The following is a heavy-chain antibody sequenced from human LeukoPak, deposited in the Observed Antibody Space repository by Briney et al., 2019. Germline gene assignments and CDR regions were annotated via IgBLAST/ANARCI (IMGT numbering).Heavy chain of an antibody. D-gene: IGHD4-11*01. J-gene: IGHJ6*02. CDR3: ARGGDYRYYYYGMDV. CDR1: GFTVSSNY. Sequence: GGSLRLSCAASGFTVSSNYMSWVRRAPGKGLEWVSVIYSGGSTYYADSVKGRFTISRDNSKNTLYLQMNSLRAEDTAVYYCARGGDYRYYYYGMDVWGQGTTVTVSS. CDR2: IYSGGST. V-gene: IGHV3-66*01.